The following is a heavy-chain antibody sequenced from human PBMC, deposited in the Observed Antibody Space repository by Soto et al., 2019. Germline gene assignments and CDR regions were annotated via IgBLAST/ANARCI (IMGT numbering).Heavy chain of an antibody. CDR3: ARDKGYCSSTSCPWDY. V-gene: IGHV1-69*13. CDR1: GGTFSSYA. Sequence: SVKVSCKASGGTFSSYAISWVRQAPGQGLEWMGGIIPIFGTANYAQKFQGRVTITADESTSTAYMELSSLRSEDTAVYYCARDKGYCSSTSCPWDYWGQGTLVTVSS. D-gene: IGHD2-2*01. CDR2: IIPIFGTA. J-gene: IGHJ4*02.